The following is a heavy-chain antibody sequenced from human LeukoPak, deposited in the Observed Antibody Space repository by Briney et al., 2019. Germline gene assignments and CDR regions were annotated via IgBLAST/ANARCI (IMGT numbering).Heavy chain of an antibody. V-gene: IGHV3-21*04. D-gene: IGHD4-11*01. CDR2: ISSSSSYI. Sequence: GGSLRLSCAASGFTFSSYSMNWVRQAPGKGLEWVSSISSSSSYIYYADSVKGRFTISRDNAKNSLYLQMNSLRAEDTAVYYCARVRTSVTNHFDYWGQGTQVTVSS. CDR1: GFTFSSYS. CDR3: ARVRTSVTNHFDY. J-gene: IGHJ4*02.